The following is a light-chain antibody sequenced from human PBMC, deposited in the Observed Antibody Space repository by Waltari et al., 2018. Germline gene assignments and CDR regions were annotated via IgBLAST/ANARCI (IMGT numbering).Light chain of an antibody. V-gene: IGLV2-14*01. CDR2: EVS. CDR3: TSFTSSANWV. CDR1: TSDLGAYKH. J-gene: IGLJ3*02. Sequence: QSALTQPASVSGSPGQSITISCSGTTSDLGAYKHVSWYQQHPGKAPKLMIYEVSNRPAGVSNRFAGSKSGNTASLTISWLQADDESHYYCTSFTSSANWVFGGGTKVNVL.